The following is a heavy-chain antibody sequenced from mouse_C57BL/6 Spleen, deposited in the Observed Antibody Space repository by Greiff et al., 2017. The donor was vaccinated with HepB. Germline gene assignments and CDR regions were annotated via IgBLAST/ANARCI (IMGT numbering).Heavy chain of an antibody. J-gene: IGHJ3*01. CDR1: GYTFTSYW. Sequence: QVQLQQPGAELVKPGASVKVSCKASGYTFTSYWMHWVKQRPGQGLEWIGRIHPSDSDTNYNQKFKGKATLTVDKSSSTAYMQLSSLTSEDSAVYYCAISAANEGYYFAYWGQGTLVTVSA. CDR2: IHPSDSDT. D-gene: IGHD2-3*01. CDR3: AISAANEGYYFAY. V-gene: IGHV1-74*01.